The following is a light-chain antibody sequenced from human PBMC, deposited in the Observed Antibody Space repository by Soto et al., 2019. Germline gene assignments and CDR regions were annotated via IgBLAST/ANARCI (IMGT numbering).Light chain of an antibody. CDR1: SSDVGDYNY. CDR3: SSYTSSSTYV. CDR2: EVS. V-gene: IGLV2-14*01. J-gene: IGLJ1*01. Sequence: QSVLTQPASVSGSPGQSITISCTGTSSDVGDYNYVSWYQQVPGKAPKVMIYEVSNRPSGVSNRFSDSKSGITASLTISGLQAEDEADYYCSSYTSSSTYVFGTGTKLTVL.